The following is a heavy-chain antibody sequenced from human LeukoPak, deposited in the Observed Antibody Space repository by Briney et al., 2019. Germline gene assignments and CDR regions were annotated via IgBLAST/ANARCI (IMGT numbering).Heavy chain of an antibody. CDR1: GFTFSSYA. V-gene: IGHV3-23*01. Sequence: GGSLRLSCAASGFTFSSYAMSWVRQAPGKGLEWVSAISGSGGSTYYADSVKGRFTISRDNSKNTLYLQMNSLRAEDTAVYYCAKDMRPYGDYEESYFDYWGQGTLVTVSS. J-gene: IGHJ4*02. CDR2: ISGSGGST. D-gene: IGHD4-17*01. CDR3: AKDMRPYGDYEESYFDY.